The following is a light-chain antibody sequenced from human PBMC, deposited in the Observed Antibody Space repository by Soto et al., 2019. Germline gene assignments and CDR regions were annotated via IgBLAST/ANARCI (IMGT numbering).Light chain of an antibody. J-gene: IGKJ4*01. Sequence: EIVLTQSPATLSFSPGERATLSCRASQNIGRYLAWYQQTPGQVPRLLIYDVSDRATGIPTRFSGSGTGTDFTLTISSWEREGFAVCACQQRMSWALTGGGGTNV. V-gene: IGKV3-11*01. CDR1: QNIGRY. CDR3: QQRMSWALT. CDR2: DVS.